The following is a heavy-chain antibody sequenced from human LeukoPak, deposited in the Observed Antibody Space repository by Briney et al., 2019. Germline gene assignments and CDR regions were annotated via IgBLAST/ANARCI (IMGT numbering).Heavy chain of an antibody. CDR1: GGSISSYY. V-gene: IGHV4-59*12. J-gene: IGHJ4*02. Sequence: SETLSLTCTVSGGSISSYYWSWIRQPPGKGLEWIGYIYYSGSTNYNPSLKSRVTISVDTSKNQFSLKLSSVTAADTAVYYCARDGGRDSGSYYEDYWGQGTLVTVSS. D-gene: IGHD1-26*01. CDR2: IYYSGST. CDR3: ARDGGRDSGSYYEDY.